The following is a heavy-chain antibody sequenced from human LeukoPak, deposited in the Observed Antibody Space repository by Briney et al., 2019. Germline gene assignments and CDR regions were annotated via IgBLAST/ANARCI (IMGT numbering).Heavy chain of an antibody. J-gene: IGHJ3*02. Sequence: PSETLSLTCTVSGGSISRSSYYWGWIRQPPGKGLEWIGSIYYSGSTYYNPSLKSRVTISVDTSKNQFSLKLSSVTAADTAVYYCARVSDSSGFDAFDIWGQGTMVTVSS. CDR1: GGSISRSSYY. CDR3: ARVSDSSGFDAFDI. CDR2: IYYSGST. D-gene: IGHD3-22*01. V-gene: IGHV4-39*07.